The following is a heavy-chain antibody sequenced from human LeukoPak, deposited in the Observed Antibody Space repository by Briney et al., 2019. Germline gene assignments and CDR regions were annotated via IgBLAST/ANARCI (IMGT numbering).Heavy chain of an antibody. Sequence: SEALSLTCDVSGYSIRTGYYWGWVRQPPGKDLEWIGSAYHSGSTYYNPSLQSRVNILVDTSKNQFSLSLTSATAADTAVYYCARSYFSVGAFDIWGQGTMVTVSS. V-gene: IGHV4-38-2*01. D-gene: IGHD2/OR15-2a*01. CDR3: ARSYFSVGAFDI. CDR1: GYSIRTGYY. J-gene: IGHJ3*02. CDR2: AYHSGST.